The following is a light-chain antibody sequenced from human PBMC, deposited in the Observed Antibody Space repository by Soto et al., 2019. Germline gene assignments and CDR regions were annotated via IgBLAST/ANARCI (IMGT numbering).Light chain of an antibody. CDR3: QQYVSSPWT. J-gene: IGKJ1*01. CDR1: QSVSSSY. V-gene: IGKV3-20*01. CDR2: GAS. Sequence: EIVLTQSPGTLSLSPGERVTLSCRASQSVSSSYLAWYQQKPGQAPRLLIYGASSRATGIPDRFSGGGSGTDFTLTISRLEPEDFAVYYCQQYVSSPWTFGQGTKVDI.